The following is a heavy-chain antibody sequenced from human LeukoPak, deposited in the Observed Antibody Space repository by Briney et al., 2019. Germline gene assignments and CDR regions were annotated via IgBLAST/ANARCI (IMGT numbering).Heavy chain of an antibody. J-gene: IGHJ4*02. CDR2: IYYSGST. V-gene: IGHV4-59*01. CDR3: AREEIAVAGLGIDY. D-gene: IGHD6-19*01. Sequence: SETLPLTCAVSGGSISSYYWSWIRQPPGKGLEWIGYIYYSGSTNYNPSLKSRVTISVDTSKNQFSLKLSSVTAADTAVYYCAREEIAVAGLGIDYWGQGTLVTVSS. CDR1: GGSISSYY.